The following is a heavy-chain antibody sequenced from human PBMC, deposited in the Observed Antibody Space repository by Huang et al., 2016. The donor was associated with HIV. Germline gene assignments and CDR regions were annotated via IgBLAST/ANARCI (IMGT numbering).Heavy chain of an antibody. CDR2: ISTDGTIK. V-gene: IGHV3-30*01. D-gene: IGHD3-10*01. Sequence: QVQLVESGGGVVQPGRSLRLSCAASGFAFISFAMHWIRQAPGKGLQWLAVISTDGTIKNYADSVRGRFTISRDNSKGTVYLQMNSLRPEDTAVYSCARTGSYYYGSGIYHFGDYWGQGTLVTVSS. J-gene: IGHJ4*02. CDR3: ARTGSYYYGSGIYHFGDY. CDR1: GFAFISFA.